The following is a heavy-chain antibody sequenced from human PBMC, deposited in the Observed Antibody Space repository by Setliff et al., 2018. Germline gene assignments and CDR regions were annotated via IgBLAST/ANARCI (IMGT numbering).Heavy chain of an antibody. Sequence: PSETLSLTFTVSGASISSYYWTWIRQPAGKGLEWIGRISASGSTNYNPSLKSRVTMSVDTSKNQVSLNLSSVTAADTAVYYCARERTIFGILIVSGWFDPWGQGTLVTVSS. V-gene: IGHV4-4*07. J-gene: IGHJ5*02. CDR2: ISASGST. D-gene: IGHD3-3*01. CDR3: ARERTIFGILIVSGWFDP. CDR1: GASISSYY.